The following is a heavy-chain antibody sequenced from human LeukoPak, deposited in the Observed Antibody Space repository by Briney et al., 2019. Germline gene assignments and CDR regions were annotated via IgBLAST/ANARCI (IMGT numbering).Heavy chain of an antibody. D-gene: IGHD2/OR15-2a*01. Sequence: GGSLRLSCAASRFSLSTSVIRGVPQAPRKRLEWVSTINSRGSAIYYADSVKGRFTLSRDNSKNTLYLQLNRLRAEDTAVYYCAKPRKMSGSTIDSWGQGTLVTVSS. CDR2: INSRGSAI. J-gene: IGHJ4*02. CDR1: RFSLSTSV. CDR3: AKPRKMSGSTIDS. V-gene: IGHV3-23*01.